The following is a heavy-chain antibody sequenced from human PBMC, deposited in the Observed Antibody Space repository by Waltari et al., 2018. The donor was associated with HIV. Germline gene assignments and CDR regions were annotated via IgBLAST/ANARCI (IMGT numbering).Heavy chain of an antibody. CDR2: IKEDGSEM. CDR1: GFTFSDSW. D-gene: IGHD3-3*01. J-gene: IGHJ3*01. V-gene: IGHV3-7*01. CDR3: ARWSVL. Sequence: MQLVESGGGLVQPGGSLRLSCLASGFTFSDSWMTWVRQAPGKGLEWVDNIKEDGSEMYYVDSVKGRFTISRDNAKNSLFLQMNSLRAEDTAVYHGARWSVLWGQGTMVTVSS.